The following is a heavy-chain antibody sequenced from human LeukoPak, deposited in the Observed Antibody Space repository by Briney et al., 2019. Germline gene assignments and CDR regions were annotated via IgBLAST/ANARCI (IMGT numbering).Heavy chain of an antibody. CDR2: VAYDGSNE. D-gene: IGHD3-3*01. J-gene: IGHJ4*02. Sequence: GGSLRLSCQVSGFTFSSYGMNWVRQAPGKGLDWVASVAYDGSNENYAESVKGRFTISRDNSKNMLYLQVNSLRAEDTAVYFCARPSGSVTIFGVVDYFDYWGPGTLVTVSS. V-gene: IGHV3-30*04. CDR1: GFTFSSYG. CDR3: ARPSGSVTIFGVVDYFDY.